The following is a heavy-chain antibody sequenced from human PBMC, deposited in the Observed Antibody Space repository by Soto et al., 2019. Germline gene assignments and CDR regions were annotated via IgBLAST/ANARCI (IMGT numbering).Heavy chain of an antibody. CDR1: GGSISSSSYY. CDR2: IYYSGST. J-gene: IGHJ5*02. V-gene: IGHV4-39*01. CDR3: ARHALLTMIVVDNWFDP. D-gene: IGHD3-22*01. Sequence: PSETLSLTCTVSGGSISSSSYYWGWIRQPPGKGLGGIGSIYYSGSTYYNPSLKSRVTISVDTSKNQFSLKLSSVTAADTAVYYCARHALLTMIVVDNWFDPWGQGTLVT.